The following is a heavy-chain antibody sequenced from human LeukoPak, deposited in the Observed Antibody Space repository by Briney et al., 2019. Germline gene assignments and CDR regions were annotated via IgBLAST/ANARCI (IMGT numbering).Heavy chain of an antibody. D-gene: IGHD2-2*01. CDR3: ANRGDQGYCSSTSCYPEDY. CDR1: GFTFSSYA. V-gene: IGHV3-23*01. Sequence: PGGSLRLSCAASGFTFSSYAMSWVRQAPGKGLEWVSAISGSGGSTYYADSVKGRFTISRDNSKNTLYLQMNSLRAEDTAVYYSANRGDQGYCSSTSCYPEDYWGQGTLVTVSS. J-gene: IGHJ4*02. CDR2: ISGSGGST.